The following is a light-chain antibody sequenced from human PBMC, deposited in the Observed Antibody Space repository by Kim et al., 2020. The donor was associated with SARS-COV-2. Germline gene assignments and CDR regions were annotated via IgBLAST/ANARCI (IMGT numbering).Light chain of an antibody. CDR3: KQYYSYPRT. V-gene: IGKV1-8*01. Sequence: AIRMTQSPSSFSASTGDRVTITCRASQGISSYLAWYQQKPGKAPKLLIYAASTLQSGVPSRFSGSGSGTDFTLTISCLQSEDFATYYCKQYYSYPRTFGQGTKLE. CDR1: QGISSY. J-gene: IGKJ2*01. CDR2: AAS.